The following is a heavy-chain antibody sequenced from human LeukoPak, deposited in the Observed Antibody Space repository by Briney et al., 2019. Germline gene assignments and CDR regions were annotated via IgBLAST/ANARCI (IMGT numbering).Heavy chain of an antibody. D-gene: IGHD3-16*02. CDR3: ARDYQGLHY. V-gene: IGHV3-74*01. CDR1: GLTLSSYR. CDR2: IETDGKSA. J-gene: IGHJ4*02. Sequence: EGSLRLSCAVSGLTLSSYRMHWVRQAPGKRLVWVSAIETDGKSATYADSVKGRFTISRDNAKNTLYLQMNSLRAEDTAVYFCARDYQGLHYWGQGTLVTVSS.